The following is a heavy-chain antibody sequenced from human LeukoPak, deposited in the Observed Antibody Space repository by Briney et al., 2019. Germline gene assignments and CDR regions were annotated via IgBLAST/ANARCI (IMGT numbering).Heavy chain of an antibody. J-gene: IGHJ4*02. V-gene: IGHV3-7*05. CDR3: ASGYHLVD. CDR2: INQDGSEK. D-gene: IGHD5-12*01. Sequence: GGSLRLSCAASGFTFTTYVMSWVRQAPGKGLEWVANINQDGSEKYYVDSVKGRFTISRDNAKNSLYLQMTSLRAEDTAVYYCASGYHLVDWGQGTLVTVSS. CDR1: GFTFTTYV.